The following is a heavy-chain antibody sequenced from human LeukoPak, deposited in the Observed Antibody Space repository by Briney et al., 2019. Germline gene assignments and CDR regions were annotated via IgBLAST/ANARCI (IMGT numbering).Heavy chain of an antibody. CDR3: ARDRVLLWFGEEVWFDY. CDR1: GGSISSSSHY. CDR2: IYYSGST. J-gene: IGHJ4*02. V-gene: IGHV4-39*07. D-gene: IGHD3-10*01. Sequence: SETLSLTCTVSGGSISSSSHYWGWIRQPPGKGLEWIGSIYYSGSTYYNPSLKSRVTISVDTSKNQFSLKLSSVTAADTAVYYCARDRVLLWFGEEVWFDYWGQGTLVTVSS.